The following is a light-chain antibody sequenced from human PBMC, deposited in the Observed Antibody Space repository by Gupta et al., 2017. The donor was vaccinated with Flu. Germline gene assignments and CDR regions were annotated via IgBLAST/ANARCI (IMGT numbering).Light chain of an antibody. Sequence: EIVLTQSPGTLSLSTGERATLSCRSSESISSGWLAWFQHKPGQAPGLLIYGASTRASGIPDSFSGRGSGTYFILTISRLEPEDSAVYYCHQFGDHQSFGQGTKLEL. CDR3: HQFGDHQS. J-gene: IGKJ2*03. V-gene: IGKV3-20*01. CDR2: GAS. CDR1: ESISSGW.